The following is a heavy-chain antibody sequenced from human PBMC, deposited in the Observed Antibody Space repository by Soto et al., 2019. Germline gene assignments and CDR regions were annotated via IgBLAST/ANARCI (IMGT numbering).Heavy chain of an antibody. V-gene: IGHV4-61*01. J-gene: IGHJ4*02. D-gene: IGHD3-22*01. CDR3: ATETYYYYDSSGYYFH. Sequence: SETLSLTCTVSGGSVSSVSYYWSWIRQPPGKGLEWIGYIYYSGSTNYNPSLKSRVTISVDTSKNQFSLKLSSVTAADTAVYYCATETYYYYDSSGYYFHWGQGTLVTVSS. CDR2: IYYSGST. CDR1: GGSVSSVSYY.